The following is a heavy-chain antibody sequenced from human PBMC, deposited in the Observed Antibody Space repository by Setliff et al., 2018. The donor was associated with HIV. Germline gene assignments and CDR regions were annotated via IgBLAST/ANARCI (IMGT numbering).Heavy chain of an antibody. CDR1: GYTFTSYD. J-gene: IGHJ3*02. V-gene: IGHV1-46*01. D-gene: IGHD6-13*01. CDR3: ARTHSSSWGHAAFDI. Sequence: GASVKVSCKASGYTFTSYDIAWVRQAPGQGLEWMGIINPSGGSTTYAQKFWDRVTMTRDTSTSTVYMELSSLRSEDTAVYYCARTHSSSWGHAAFDIWGQGTVVTVSS. CDR2: INPSGGST.